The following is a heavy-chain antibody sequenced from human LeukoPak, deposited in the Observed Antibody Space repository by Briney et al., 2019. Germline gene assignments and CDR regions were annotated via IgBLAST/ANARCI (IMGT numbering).Heavy chain of an antibody. CDR1: GFTFSIYA. CDR2: ISSDGTNK. V-gene: IGHV3-30*04. Sequence: GGSLRLSCAASGFTFSIYAIHWVRQAPGKGLEWVAAISSDGTNKYYTDSVKGRFTISGDNSKNTLYLQLNSLRAEDTAVYYCARDPLVRAVIGCAFDIWGQGTMVTVSS. D-gene: IGHD3-10*01. J-gene: IGHJ3*02. CDR3: ARDPLVRAVIGCAFDI.